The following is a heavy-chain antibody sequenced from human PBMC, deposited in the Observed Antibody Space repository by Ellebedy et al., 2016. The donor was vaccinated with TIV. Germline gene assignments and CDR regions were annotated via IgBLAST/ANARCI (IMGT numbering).Heavy chain of an antibody. CDR1: GYVFTAYY. D-gene: IGHD4/OR15-4a*01. V-gene: IGHV1-2*02. CDR2: INPDSGGT. J-gene: IGHJ6*02. Sequence: ASVKVSCKTSGYVFTAYYIHWVRQAPGQGLEWMGWINPDSGGTNLPQKFQGRVTMTRDTSVNTAYMELSRLQSDDTAVYYCARVLRATNGMDVWGQGTTVTVS. CDR3: ARVLRATNGMDV.